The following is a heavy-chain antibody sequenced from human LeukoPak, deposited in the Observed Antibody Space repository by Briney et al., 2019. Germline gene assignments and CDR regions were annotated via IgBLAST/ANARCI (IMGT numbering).Heavy chain of an antibody. Sequence: SETLSLTCTVSGGSISSYYWSWIRQPPGKGLEWIGYIYYSGSTNYNPSLKSRVTISVDMSKNQFSLKLNSVTAADTAVYYCARAPGISQAADYWGQGTLVTVSS. CDR1: GGSISSYY. J-gene: IGHJ4*02. D-gene: IGHD2-15*01. CDR2: IYYSGST. V-gene: IGHV4-59*01. CDR3: ARAPGISQAADY.